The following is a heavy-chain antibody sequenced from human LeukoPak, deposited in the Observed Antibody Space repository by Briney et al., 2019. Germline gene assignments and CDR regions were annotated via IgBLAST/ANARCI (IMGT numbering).Heavy chain of an antibody. V-gene: IGHV1-69*05. CDR1: GGTFSSYA. J-gene: IGHJ5*02. CDR2: IIPIFGTA. CDR3: AREDRHMNWFDP. Sequence: ASVKVSCKASGGTFSSYAISWVRQAPGQGLEWMGGIIPIFGTANYAQKFQGRVTITTDESTSTAYMELSSLRSEDTAVYYCAREDRHMNWFDPWGQGTLVTVSS.